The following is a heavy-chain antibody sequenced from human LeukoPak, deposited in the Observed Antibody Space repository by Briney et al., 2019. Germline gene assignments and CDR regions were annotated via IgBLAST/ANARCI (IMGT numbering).Heavy chain of an antibody. D-gene: IGHD3-10*01. CDR1: GYTFTGYY. V-gene: IGHV1-2*04. CDR3: ARDGGSGSYYVYGMDV. Sequence: GASVKVSCKASGYTFTGYYMHWVRQAPGQWLEWMGWINPNSGGTNYAQKFQGWVTMTRDTSISTAYMELSRLRSDDTAVYYCARDGGSGSYYVYGMDVWGQGTTVTVSS. CDR2: INPNSGGT. J-gene: IGHJ6*02.